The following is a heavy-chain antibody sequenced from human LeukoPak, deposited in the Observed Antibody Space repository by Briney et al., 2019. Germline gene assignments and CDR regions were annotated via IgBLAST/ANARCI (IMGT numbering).Heavy chain of an antibody. CDR2: ISYDGSNK. J-gene: IGHJ6*02. Sequence: PGRSMRHSCAASGFTFSSYGMHWVRQAPGKGLAWVAVISYDGSNKYYADSVKGRFTISRDNSKNTLYLQMNSLRAEDTAVYYCAKDITYYYDSSGYSNGMDVWGQGTTVTVSS. CDR1: GFTFSSYG. CDR3: AKDITYYYDSSGYSNGMDV. V-gene: IGHV3-30*18. D-gene: IGHD3-22*01.